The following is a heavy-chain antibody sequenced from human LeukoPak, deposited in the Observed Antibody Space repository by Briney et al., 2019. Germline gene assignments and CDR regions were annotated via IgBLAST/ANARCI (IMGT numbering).Heavy chain of an antibody. CDR2: IKSKTDGGTT. D-gene: IGHD3-10*01. CDR1: GFTFSNAW. V-gene: IGHV3-15*01. J-gene: IGHJ4*02. Sequence: GGSLRLSCAASGFTFSNAWMSWVRQAPGKGLEWVGRIKSKTDGGTTDYAAPVKGRFTISRDDSKNTLYLQMNSLKTEDTAVYYCTRDLVLWFGESKPDYWGQGTLVTVSS. CDR3: TRDLVLWFGESKPDY.